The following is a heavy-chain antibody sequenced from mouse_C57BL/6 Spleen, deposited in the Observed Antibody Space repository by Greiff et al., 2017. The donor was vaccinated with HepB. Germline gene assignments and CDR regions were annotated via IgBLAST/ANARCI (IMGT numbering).Heavy chain of an antibody. J-gene: IGHJ4*01. CDR2: IYPGDGDT. CDR1: GYAFSSSW. CDR3: ARFDYDGVYYYAMDY. D-gene: IGHD2-4*01. V-gene: IGHV1-82*01. Sequence: VQLKESGPELVKPGASVKISCKASGYAFSSSWMNWVKQRPGKGLEWIGRIYPGDGDTNYNGKFKGKATLTADKSSSTAYMQLSSLTSEDSAVYFCARFDYDGVYYYAMDYWGQGTSVTVSS.